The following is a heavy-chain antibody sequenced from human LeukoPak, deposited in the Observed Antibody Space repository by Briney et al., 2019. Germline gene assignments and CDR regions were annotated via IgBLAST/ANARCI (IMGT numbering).Heavy chain of an antibody. V-gene: IGHV4-39*07. CDR2: IYYSGST. CDR3: ARDRHYDSSGYVFDY. Sequence: TSSETLSLTCTVSGGSISSSSYYWGWIRQPPGKGLEWIGSIYYSGSTYYNPSLKSRVTISVDTSKNQFSLNLSSVTAADTAVYYCARDRHYDSSGYVFDYWGQGTLVTVSS. D-gene: IGHD3-22*01. J-gene: IGHJ4*02. CDR1: GGSISSSSYY.